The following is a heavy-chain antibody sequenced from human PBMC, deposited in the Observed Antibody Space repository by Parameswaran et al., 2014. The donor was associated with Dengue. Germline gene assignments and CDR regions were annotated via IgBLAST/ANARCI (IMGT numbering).Heavy chain of an antibody. CDR2: IDPSDSYT. D-gene: IGHD5-18*01. CDR3: ARYSTGWSSSYG. Sequence: WIRQPPGKGLEWMGRIDPSDSYTNYSPSFQGHVTISADKSISTAYLQWSSLKASDTAMYYCARYSTGWSSSYGWGQGTLVTVSS. V-gene: IGHV5-10-1*01. J-gene: IGHJ4*02.